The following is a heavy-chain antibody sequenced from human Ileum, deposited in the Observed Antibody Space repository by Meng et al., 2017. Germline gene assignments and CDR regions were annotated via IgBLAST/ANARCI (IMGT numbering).Heavy chain of an antibody. CDR2: ISHSGST. D-gene: IGHD4-23*01. CDR3: ARHGGYYQDF. Sequence: QELLQGAGPGLVKPSGTLSLTCAVSSGSITSDTYWSRVRLPPGKGLEWIGQISHSGSTFYNPSLKSRVTMSVDKSKSQFSLMLTSVTAADTAVYYCARHGGYYQDFWGQGTLVTVSS. CDR1: SGSITSDTY. V-gene: IGHV4-4*02. J-gene: IGHJ4*02.